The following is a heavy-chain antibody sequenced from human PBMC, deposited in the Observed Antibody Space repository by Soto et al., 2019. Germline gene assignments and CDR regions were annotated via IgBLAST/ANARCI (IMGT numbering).Heavy chain of an antibody. Sequence: GVSLILSCAAAGFLFRDWFMSWIRQAPGKGLEWISYISKDSGRATRYADSVKGRFTISRDNAKNSLFLQMNNLTVEDTAVYYCAIYGGNSVYFDYWGQGTLVTVSS. D-gene: IGHD4-17*01. CDR3: AIYGGNSVYFDY. CDR1: GFLFRDWF. V-gene: IGHV3-11*01. CDR2: ISKDSGRAT. J-gene: IGHJ4*02.